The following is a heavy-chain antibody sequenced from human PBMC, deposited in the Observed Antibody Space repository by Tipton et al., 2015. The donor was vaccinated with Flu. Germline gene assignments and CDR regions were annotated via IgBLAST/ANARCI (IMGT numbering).Heavy chain of an antibody. V-gene: IGHV4-39*07. CDR1: GGYIGVTTYY. D-gene: IGHD2/OR15-2a*01. J-gene: IGHJ3*02. Sequence: TLSLTCTVSGGYIGVTTYYWGWIRQPPGKGLEYIGSVYYTGGTYFNPSLKSRVTVSIDTSKKQFSLKLNSVTAADTAVYYCARLSLSFNAFDIWGQGTTVIVSS. CDR2: VYYTGGT. CDR3: ARLSLSFNAFDI.